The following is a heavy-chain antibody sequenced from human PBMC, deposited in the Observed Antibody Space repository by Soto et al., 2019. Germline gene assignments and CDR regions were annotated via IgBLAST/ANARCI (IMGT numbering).Heavy chain of an antibody. CDR3: ARESEDLTSNFDY. CDR2: ISSNGGST. Sequence: WRSLRLVCSAFGLNYCSYAMHWFRQDPGKGLEYVSAISSNGGSTYYADSVKGRFTISRDNSKNTLYLQMNSLRAEDTAVYYCARESEDLTSNFDYWGQGTLVTVSS. V-gene: IGHV3-64*04. J-gene: IGHJ4*02. CDR1: GLNYCSYA.